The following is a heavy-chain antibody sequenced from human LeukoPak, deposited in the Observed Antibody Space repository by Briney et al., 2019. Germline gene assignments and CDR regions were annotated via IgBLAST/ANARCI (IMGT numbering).Heavy chain of an antibody. CDR3: ARAKNNNWFNWFDP. D-gene: IGHD1-1*01. V-gene: IGHV1-2*02. Sequence: ASVKVSCKASGYTFTGYVMHWVRQAPGQGLEWMGWINPNSGATNYAQKFQGRVTMTRDTSISTAYMELSRLRSDDTAVYYCARAKNNNWFNWFDPWGQGTLVTVSS. CDR2: INPNSGAT. J-gene: IGHJ5*02. CDR1: GYTFTGYV.